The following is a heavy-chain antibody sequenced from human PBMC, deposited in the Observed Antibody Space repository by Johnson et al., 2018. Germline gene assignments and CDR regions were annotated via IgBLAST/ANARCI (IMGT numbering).Heavy chain of an antibody. CDR1: GFSVSGDY. V-gene: IGHV3-30*02. J-gene: IGHJ3*01. CDR3: AKSGVGSGRYDACRL. Sequence: VQLVESGGGLVQPGGSLKLSCAASGFSVSGDYMNWVRQAPGKGLEWVAVIWFDGRNIFYADSVKGRFTISRDVAKDTLYLQMKSLRAEDTAVYYCAKSGVGSGRYDACRLWGQGTMVTVSS. D-gene: IGHD3-10*01. CDR2: IWFDGRNI.